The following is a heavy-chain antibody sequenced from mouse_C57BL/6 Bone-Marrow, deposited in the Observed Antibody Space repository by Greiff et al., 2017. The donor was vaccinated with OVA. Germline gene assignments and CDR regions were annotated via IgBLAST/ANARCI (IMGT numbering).Heavy chain of an antibody. CDR1: GFTFSSYA. J-gene: IGHJ2*01. CDR2: ISSGGDYI. D-gene: IGHD2-1*01. V-gene: IGHV5-9-1*02. Sequence: EVMLVESGEGLVKPGGSLKLSCAASGFTFSSYAMSWVRQTPEKRLEWVAYISSGGDYIYYADTVKGRFTISRDNARNTLYLQMSSLKSEDTAMYYCTRKEHYGNYDYWGQGTTLTVSS. CDR3: TRKEHYGNYDY.